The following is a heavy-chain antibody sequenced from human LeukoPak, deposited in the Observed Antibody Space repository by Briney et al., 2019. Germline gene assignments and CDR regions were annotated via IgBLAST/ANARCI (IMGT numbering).Heavy chain of an antibody. D-gene: IGHD3-22*01. CDR3: AKGAVGKTESSGYPPHFDY. CDR1: GFTLPYD. Sequence: PGGTLRLSCEVSGFTLPYDMSWVRQAPGKGLEWVSYVSATGYTTSYADSVKGRFTISRDNAKNTVFLQMDSLRADDTAVYYCAKGAVGKTESSGYPPHFDYWGQGTLVTVSS. J-gene: IGHJ4*02. CDR2: VSATGYTT. V-gene: IGHV3-23*01.